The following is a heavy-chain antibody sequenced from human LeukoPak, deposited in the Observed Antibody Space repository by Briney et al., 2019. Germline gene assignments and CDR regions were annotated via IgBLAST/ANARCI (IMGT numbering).Heavy chain of an antibody. J-gene: IGHJ4*02. CDR3: TRDLPGEFDY. Sequence: GGSLRLSCTAWGFTYGDYAMRGVGQARGKGGEGGVCIRSTAYRGTTEYAASVKGRFTISRDDSKSIAYLQMNSLKTEDTAVYYCTRDLPGEFDYWGQGPLVTVSS. D-gene: IGHD2-21*01. V-gene: IGHV3-49*04. CDR1: GFTYGDYA. CDR2: IRSTAYRGTT.